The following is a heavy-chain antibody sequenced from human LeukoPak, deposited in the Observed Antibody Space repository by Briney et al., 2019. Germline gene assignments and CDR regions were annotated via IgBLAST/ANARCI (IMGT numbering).Heavy chain of an antibody. D-gene: IGHD6-13*01. CDR2: ISGSGGST. CDR3: AKEPYPGTGSWYSI. J-gene: IGHJ4*02. CDR1: GFTFSSYA. V-gene: IGHV3-23*01. Sequence: QPGRSLRLSCAASGFTFSSYAMSWVRQAPGKGLEWVSAISGSGGSTYYADSVKGRFTITRDNSKNTLYLQMNSLRAEDTAVYYCAKEPYPGTGSWYSIWGQGTLVTVSS.